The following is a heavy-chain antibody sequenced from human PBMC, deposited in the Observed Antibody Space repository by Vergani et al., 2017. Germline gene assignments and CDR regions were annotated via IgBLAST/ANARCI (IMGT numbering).Heavy chain of an antibody. CDR3: ARDTDSSGWYNWFDP. D-gene: IGHD6-19*01. Sequence: QVQLVQSGAEVQKPGASVKVSCKASGYTFTGYYMHWVRQAPGQGLEWMGWINPNSGGTNYAQKFQGRVTMTRDTSISTAYMELSRLRSDDTAVYYCARDTDSSGWYNWFDPWGQGTLVTVSS. CDR2: INPNSGGT. CDR1: GYTFTGYY. J-gene: IGHJ5*02. V-gene: IGHV1-2*02.